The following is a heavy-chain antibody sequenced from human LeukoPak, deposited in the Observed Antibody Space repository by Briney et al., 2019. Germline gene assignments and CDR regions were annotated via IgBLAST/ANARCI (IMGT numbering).Heavy chain of an antibody. CDR3: ARDKLGLGELSLYDQ. V-gene: IGHV1-2*02. CDR2: MNPNSGGT. CDR1: GYTFTDYY. Sequence: GASVTVSCKASGYTFTDYYLHWVRQAPGQGLEWMGWMNPNSGGTKYAQKFQGRVTMTRDTSISTAYMELSRLRSDDTAMNYCARDKLGLGELSLYDQWGQGTLVTVFS. D-gene: IGHD3-16*02. J-gene: IGHJ5*02.